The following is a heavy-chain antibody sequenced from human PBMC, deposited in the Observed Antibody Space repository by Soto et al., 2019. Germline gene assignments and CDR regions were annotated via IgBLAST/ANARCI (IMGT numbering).Heavy chain of an antibody. V-gene: IGHV3-30*18. D-gene: IGHD6-19*01. J-gene: IGHJ5*01. CDR2: ISHDGVSQ. Sequence: QVQLVESGGGVVQPGTSLRLSCVVSGFTLSNTGVHWVRQAPGKGLEWVAMISHDGVSQYYLDSVKGRFTISRDNSKNTVYLQMHSLRPEDTSVYYCAKDWGSSGWYNWYDSWGQGTLVTVSS. CDR3: AKDWGSSGWYNWYDS. CDR1: GFTLSNTG.